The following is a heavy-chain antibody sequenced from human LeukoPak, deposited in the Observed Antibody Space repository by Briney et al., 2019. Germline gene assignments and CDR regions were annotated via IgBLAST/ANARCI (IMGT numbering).Heavy chain of an antibody. D-gene: IGHD3-22*01. V-gene: IGHV1-2*06. J-gene: IGHJ4*02. CDR2: INPNSGGT. CDR1: GYTFTGYY. Sequence: ASVKVSCKASGYTFTGYYMHWLRQAPGQGLEWMGRINPNSGGTNYAQKFQGRVTMTRDTSISTAYMELSRLRPDDTAVYYCAREILITDYYDSSGPPGYWGQGTLVTVSS. CDR3: AREILITDYYDSSGPPGY.